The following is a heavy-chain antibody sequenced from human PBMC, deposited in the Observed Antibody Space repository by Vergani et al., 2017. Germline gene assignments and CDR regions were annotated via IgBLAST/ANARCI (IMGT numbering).Heavy chain of an antibody. V-gene: IGHV1-2*02. D-gene: IGHD3-22*01. Sequence: QVQLVQSGAEVKKPGASVKVSCKASGYTFTGYYMHWVRQAPGQGLEWMGGINPNSGGTNYAQKFHGRVTMTRDTSISTGYMELSRLRSDDTAVYYWGRVGLVESSGYYSPSYYNYYGMAVWGQGSTVTVSS. CDR3: GRVGLVESSGYYSPSYYNYYGMAV. J-gene: IGHJ6*02. CDR2: INPNSGGT. CDR1: GYTFTGYY.